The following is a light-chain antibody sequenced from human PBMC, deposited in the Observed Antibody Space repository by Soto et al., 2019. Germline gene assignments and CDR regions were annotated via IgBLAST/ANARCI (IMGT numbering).Light chain of an antibody. CDR1: QSVSSN. J-gene: IGKJ2*01. V-gene: IGKV3-15*01. CDR2: GAS. CDR3: QHYNYWPFT. Sequence: EIVMTQSPATLSVSPGERATLSCRASQSVSSNLAWYQQKPGQAPTLLLYGASARATGIPARFSGSGSGTEFTLTISSLRSEDFAVYYCQHYNYWPFTFGQGTKLEIK.